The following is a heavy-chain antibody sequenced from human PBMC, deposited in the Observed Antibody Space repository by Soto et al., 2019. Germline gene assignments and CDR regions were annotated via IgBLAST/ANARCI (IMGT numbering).Heavy chain of an antibody. D-gene: IGHD1-1*01. CDR3: STDQTGTTDY. J-gene: IGHJ4*02. CDR2: IKSKTDGATT. Sequence: EVQLVESGGGLVKPGGSLRLSCAASGFTFSHAWMSWVRQAPGKGLEWVGRIKSKTDGATTDYAALVRGRFTISRDDSKNTLYLQMNSLKSEDTGVYYCSTDQTGTTDYWGQGTLVTVSS. CDR1: GFTFSHAW. V-gene: IGHV3-15*01.